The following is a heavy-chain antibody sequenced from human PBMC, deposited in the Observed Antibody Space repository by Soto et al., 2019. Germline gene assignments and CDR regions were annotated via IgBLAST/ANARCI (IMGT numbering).Heavy chain of an antibody. V-gene: IGHV4-30-2*01. CDR1: GGSISSGGYS. CDR3: ARGLYYYDSSGFDY. Sequence: ALSVTCAVSGGSISSGGYSWSWIRQPPGKGLEWIGYIYHSGSTYYNPSLKSRVTISVDRSKNQFSLKLSSVTAADTAVYYCARGLYYYDSSGFDYWGQGTLVTVFS. D-gene: IGHD3-22*01. CDR2: IYHSGST. J-gene: IGHJ4*02.